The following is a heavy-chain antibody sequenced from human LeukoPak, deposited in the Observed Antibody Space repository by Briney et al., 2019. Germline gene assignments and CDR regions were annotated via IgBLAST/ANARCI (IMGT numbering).Heavy chain of an antibody. D-gene: IGHD5-18*01. Sequence: SETLSLTRTVSGGSISSYYWSWIRQPPGKGLEWIGYIYYSGSTNYNPSLKSRVTISVDTSKNQSSLKLSSVTAADAAVYYCARAGYSYGTGYYFDYWGQGALVTVSS. CDR2: IYYSGST. CDR3: ARAGYSYGTGYYFDY. J-gene: IGHJ4*02. CDR1: GGSISSYY. V-gene: IGHV4-59*01.